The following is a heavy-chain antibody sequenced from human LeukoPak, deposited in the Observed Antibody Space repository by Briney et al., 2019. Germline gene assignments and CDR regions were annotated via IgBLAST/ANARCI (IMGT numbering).Heavy chain of an antibody. J-gene: IGHJ2*01. D-gene: IGHD6-13*01. V-gene: IGHV3-9*01. CDR3: AKDIAAAGTGWYFDL. Sequence: GRSLRLSCAASGFTFDDYAMHWVRQAPGKGLEWVSGISWNSGSIGYADSVKGRFTISRDNAKNSLYLQMNSLRAEDTALYYCAKDIAAAGTGWYFDLWGRGTLVTVSS. CDR1: GFTFDDYA. CDR2: ISWNSGSI.